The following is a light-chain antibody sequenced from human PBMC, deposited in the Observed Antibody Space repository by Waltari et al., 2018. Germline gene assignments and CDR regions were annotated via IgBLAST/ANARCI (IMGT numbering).Light chain of an antibody. CDR1: SSTIGNTA. Sequence: QSVLPQPPSVSEAPRQRVTISCSGSSSTIGNTAVTWYQQHPGKAPKLLIYYDDLLPSGVSDRFSGSKSGTSASLAISGLQSEDEADYYCAAWDDSLNGPVFGGGTKLTVL. CDR3: AAWDDSLNGPV. J-gene: IGLJ2*01. V-gene: IGLV1-36*01. CDR2: YDD.